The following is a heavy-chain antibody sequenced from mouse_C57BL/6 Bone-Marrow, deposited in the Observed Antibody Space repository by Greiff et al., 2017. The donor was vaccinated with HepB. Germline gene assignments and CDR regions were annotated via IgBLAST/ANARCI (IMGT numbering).Heavy chain of an antibody. Sequence: QVQLKESGPELVKPGASVKISCKASGYAFSSSWMNWVKQRPGKGLEWIGRIYPGDGDTNYNGKFKGKATLTADKSSSTAYMQLSSLTSEDSAVYFCARSGGYWVWGTGTTVTVSS. CDR3: ARSGGYWV. CDR1: GYAFSSSW. D-gene: IGHD2-3*01. J-gene: IGHJ1*03. CDR2: IYPGDGDT. V-gene: IGHV1-82*01.